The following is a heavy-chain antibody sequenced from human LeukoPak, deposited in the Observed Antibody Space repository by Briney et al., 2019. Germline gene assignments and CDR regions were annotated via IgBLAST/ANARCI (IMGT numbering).Heavy chain of an antibody. CDR3: ARDGDYYGSGRLSYRFDY. CDR2: INPSGGST. J-gene: IGHJ4*02. Sequence: ASVKVSCKASGYTFTSYYMHWVRQAPGQGLEWMGIINPSGGSTSYAQKFQGRVTMTRDTSTSTVYMELSSLRSEDTAVYYCARDGDYYGSGRLSYRFDYWGQGTLVTVSS. CDR1: GYTFTSYY. V-gene: IGHV1-46*01. D-gene: IGHD3-10*01.